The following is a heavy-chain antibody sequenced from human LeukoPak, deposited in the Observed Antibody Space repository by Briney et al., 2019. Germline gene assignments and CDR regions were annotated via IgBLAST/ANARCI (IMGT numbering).Heavy chain of an antibody. CDR2: INPSAGST. J-gene: IGHJ4*02. CDR3: ARAAGLVVVVAATLDY. D-gene: IGHD2-15*01. V-gene: IGHV1-46*01. CDR1: GYTFTTNY. Sequence: ASVKVSCKASGYTFTTNYMHWVRQAPGQGLEWMGIINPSAGSTNYAQKFQGRVTMTRDTSTSTVYMELSSLRSEDTAVYYCARAAGLVVVVAATLDYWGQGTLVTVSS.